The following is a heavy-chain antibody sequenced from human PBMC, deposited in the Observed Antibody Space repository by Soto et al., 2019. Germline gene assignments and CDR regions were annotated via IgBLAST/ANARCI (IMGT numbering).Heavy chain of an antibody. D-gene: IGHD2-8*01. CDR2: ISGYNGDT. J-gene: IGHJ6*02. Sequence: GASVKVSCKASGYTFTRYGISWVRRAPGQGLEWMGWISGYNGDTNYAQKFQDRVSMTIDTSTGTAYMELRSLTSDDTAIYYCAKNGQPPYYYYGLDVWGQGTKVTVSS. CDR3: AKNGQPPYYYYGLDV. CDR1: GYTFTRYG. V-gene: IGHV1-18*01.